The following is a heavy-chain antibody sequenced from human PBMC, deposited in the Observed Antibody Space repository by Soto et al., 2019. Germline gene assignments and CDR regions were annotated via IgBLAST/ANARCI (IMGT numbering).Heavy chain of an antibody. CDR1: AINFRSYA. D-gene: IGHD3-3*01. Sequence: PGGSLRLSCSASAINFRSYAMSWVRQAPGKGLEWVSAVGGSGSDTYYADSVKGRFTISRDDSKNTLYLRMSSLRVEDTAIYYCAKRQSFDFWSGYLPFFDYWGQGTPVTVSS. J-gene: IGHJ4*02. CDR3: AKRQSFDFWSGYLPFFDY. V-gene: IGHV3-23*01. CDR2: VGGSGSDT.